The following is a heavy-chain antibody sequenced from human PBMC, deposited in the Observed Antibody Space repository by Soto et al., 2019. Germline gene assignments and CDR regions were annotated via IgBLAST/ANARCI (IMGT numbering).Heavy chain of an antibody. CDR3: ARGTFRGYSYGYYFDY. CDR2: IKHSGST. CDR1: GGSFIGYY. D-gene: IGHD5-18*01. Sequence: SETLSLTCAVYGGSFIGYYWTWIRQPPGKGLEWIGEIKHSGSTNYNPSLKSRVTISVDTSKNQFSLNLTSVTAADTAAYYCARGTFRGYSYGYYFDYWGQGALVTVSS. V-gene: IGHV4-34*01. J-gene: IGHJ4*02.